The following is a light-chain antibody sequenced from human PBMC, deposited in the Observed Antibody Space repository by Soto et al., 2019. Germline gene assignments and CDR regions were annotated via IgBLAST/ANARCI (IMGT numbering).Light chain of an antibody. CDR2: EVS. Sequence: QSALAQPASVSGSPGQSITISCTGTSSDVGAYNYVSWYQQHPGKAPKLMIYEVSNRPSGVSNRFSGSKSGNTASLTTSGLQAEDEADYYCSSYTSSSTYVFGTGTKVTVL. CDR1: SSDVGAYNY. J-gene: IGLJ1*01. CDR3: SSYTSSSTYV. V-gene: IGLV2-14*01.